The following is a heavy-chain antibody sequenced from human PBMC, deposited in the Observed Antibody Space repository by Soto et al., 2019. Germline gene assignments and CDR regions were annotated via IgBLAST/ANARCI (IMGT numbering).Heavy chain of an antibody. V-gene: IGHV1-69*01. CDR3: ARDREPHDCWSGTEFEP. Sequence: QVQLVQSGAEVKKPGSSVKVSCKASGGTFSSYAISWVRQAPGQGLEWMGGIIPIFGTANYAQKFKGRVTITADESTSTAYVELSSVGFEDTAGYYCARDREPHDCWSGTEFEPWGQGTLVTVSS. CDR2: IIPIFGTA. CDR1: GGTFSSYA. D-gene: IGHD3-3*01. J-gene: IGHJ5*02.